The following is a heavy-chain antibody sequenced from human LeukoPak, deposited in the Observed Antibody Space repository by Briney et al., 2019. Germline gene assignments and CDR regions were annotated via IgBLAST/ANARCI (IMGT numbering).Heavy chain of an antibody. J-gene: IGHJ4*02. CDR3: AKGLRGGSSWLPFDY. CDR1: GFTLSSYA. V-gene: IGHV3-23*01. Sequence: PGGSLRLSCAASGFTLSSYAMSWVRQAPGKGLEWVSAISGSGGSTYYADSVKGRFTISRDNSKNTLYLQMNSLRAEDTAVYYCAKGLRGGSSWLPFDYWGQGTLVTVSS. D-gene: IGHD6-13*01. CDR2: ISGSGGST.